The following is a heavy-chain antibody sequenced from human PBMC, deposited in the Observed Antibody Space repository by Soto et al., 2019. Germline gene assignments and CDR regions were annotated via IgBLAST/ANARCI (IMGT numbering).Heavy chain of an antibody. CDR2: ISPSGDTT. Sequence: PGGSLRLSCATSGFTFTAYDLTWVRQAPGKGLDWVSGISPSGDTTYYADSVKGRFTISRDNSKTVLYLQMNSLRAEDTAVHYCAFKGTANPFYWGQGTLVTVSS. CDR3: AFKGTANPFY. D-gene: IGHD2-21*02. J-gene: IGHJ4*02. V-gene: IGHV3-23*01. CDR1: GFTFTAYD.